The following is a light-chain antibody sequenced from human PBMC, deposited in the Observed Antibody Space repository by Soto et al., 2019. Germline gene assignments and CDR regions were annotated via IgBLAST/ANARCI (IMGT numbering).Light chain of an antibody. Sequence: DFQMTQSPSSLSASVGDRVTITCQASQDIKNYLNWYQQKPGKAPKLLIYEASNLETGVPSRFSGSGCGRSFTFTISSLKPEDIATYYCQQCDDFITFGGGTRIEIK. J-gene: IGKJ4*01. V-gene: IGKV1-33*01. CDR2: EAS. CDR1: QDIKNY. CDR3: QQCDDFIT.